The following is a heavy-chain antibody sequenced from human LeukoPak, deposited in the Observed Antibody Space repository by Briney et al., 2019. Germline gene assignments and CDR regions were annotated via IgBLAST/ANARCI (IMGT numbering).Heavy chain of an antibody. D-gene: IGHD4-17*01. CDR1: GFTFSSYA. J-gene: IGHJ4*02. CDR3: GLGASTYYFDY. Sequence: GGSLRLSCAASGFTFSSYAMSWVRQAPGKGLEWVSGINDRGGSTVYADSVKGRFTISRDNSKDMLYLQMNSLRADDTAVYYCGLGASTYYFDYWGQGTLVTVSS. CDR2: INDRGGST. V-gene: IGHV3-23*01.